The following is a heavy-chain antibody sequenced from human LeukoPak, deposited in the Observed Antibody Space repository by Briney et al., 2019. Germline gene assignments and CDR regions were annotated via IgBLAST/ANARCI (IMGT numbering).Heavy chain of an antibody. D-gene: IGHD3-3*01. CDR3: AREGGFYRPLDY. CDR2: ISHGGTT. J-gene: IGHJ4*02. Sequence: PSETLSLTCGVSGGSIDITNYWSWVRQAPGKGLEWIGEISHGGTTNYNPSLRSRVAMSLDRANNQFSLSLTSVTAADTAVYYCAREGGFYRPLDYSGQGTLVTVSS. CDR1: GGSIDITNY. V-gene: IGHV4-4*02.